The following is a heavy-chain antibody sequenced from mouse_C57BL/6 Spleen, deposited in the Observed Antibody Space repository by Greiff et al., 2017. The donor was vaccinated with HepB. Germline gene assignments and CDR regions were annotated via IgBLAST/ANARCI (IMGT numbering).Heavy chain of an antibody. CDR2: ISYDGSN. CDR3: ARGTTVVGFDY. Sequence: VQLQQSGPGLVKPSQSLSLTCSVTGYSITSGYYWNWIRQFPGNKLEWMGYISYDGSNNYNPSLKNRISITRDTSKNQFFLKLNSVTTEDTATYYCARGTTVVGFDYWGQGTTLTVSS. J-gene: IGHJ2*01. CDR1: GYSITSGYY. V-gene: IGHV3-6*01. D-gene: IGHD1-1*01.